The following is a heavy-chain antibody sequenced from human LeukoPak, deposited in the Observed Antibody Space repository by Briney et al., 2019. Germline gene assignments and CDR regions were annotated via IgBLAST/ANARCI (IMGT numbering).Heavy chain of an antibody. CDR1: GYSISSGYY. CDR3: ARDDSSGWYFY. J-gene: IGHJ4*02. V-gene: IGHV4-38-2*02. D-gene: IGHD6-19*01. Sequence: SETLSLTCTVSGYSISSGYYWGWIRQPPGKGLEWIGSIYHSGSTYCNPSLKSRVTISVDTSKNQFSLKLSSVTAADTAVYYCARDDSSGWYFYWGQGTLVTVSS. CDR2: IYHSGST.